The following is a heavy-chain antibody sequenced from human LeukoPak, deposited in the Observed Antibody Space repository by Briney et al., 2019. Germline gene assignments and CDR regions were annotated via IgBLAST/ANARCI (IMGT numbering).Heavy chain of an antibody. J-gene: IGHJ4*02. CDR2: IYTSGRT. CDR1: GGSISSYD. D-gene: IGHD2-8*01. Sequence: SETLSLTCTVSGGSISSYDTSSIRQPAGKGLEWIGRIYTSGRTNYNPFLKSRVTISADKSKKQFSLKLSSVTAADTAVYYGARDLMEAFDYWGQGTLVTVSS. V-gene: IGHV4-4*07. CDR3: ARDLMEAFDY.